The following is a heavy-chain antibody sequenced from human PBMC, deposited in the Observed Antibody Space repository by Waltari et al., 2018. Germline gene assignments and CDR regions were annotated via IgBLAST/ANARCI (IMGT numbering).Heavy chain of an antibody. J-gene: IGHJ3*01. CDR3: ATDRPSDF. Sequence: EVQLVESGGGLVQPGGSLRLSCAASGLTFTTYRMTWVRQAPGKGLEWVANIKQDGSEKYYVDSVKGRFTISRDNAKNSLYLQMNSLRAEDTAVYYCATDRPSDFWGQGTMVTVSS. CDR2: IKQDGSEK. CDR1: GLTFTTYR. V-gene: IGHV3-7*01. D-gene: IGHD6-6*01.